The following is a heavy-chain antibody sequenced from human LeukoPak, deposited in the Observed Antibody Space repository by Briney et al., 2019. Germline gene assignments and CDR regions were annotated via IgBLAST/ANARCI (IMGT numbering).Heavy chain of an antibody. CDR2: ISSSSSYI. V-gene: IGHV3-21*01. Sequence: GGSLRLSCAASGFTFSSYNMNWVRQAPGKGLEWVSSISSSSSYIYYADSVKGRFTISRDNAKNSLYLQMNSLRAEDTAVYYCARDRGAGTWSWFDPWGQGTLVTVSS. D-gene: IGHD6-19*01. CDR3: ARDRGAGTWSWFDP. J-gene: IGHJ5*02. CDR1: GFTFSSYN.